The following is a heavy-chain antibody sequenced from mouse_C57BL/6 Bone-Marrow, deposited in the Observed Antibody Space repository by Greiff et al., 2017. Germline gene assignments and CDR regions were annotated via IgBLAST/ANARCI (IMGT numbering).Heavy chain of an antibody. CDR3: ARTAYYSNYDAMDY. J-gene: IGHJ4*01. CDR1: GYTFTSYW. Sequence: QVQLQQPGAELVMPGASVKLSCKASGYTFTSYWMHWVKQRPGQGLEWIGEIDPSDSYTNYNQKFKGKSTLTVDKSSSTAYMQLSSLTSEDSAVYYWARTAYYSNYDAMDYGGQGTSATVSS. CDR2: IDPSDSYT. V-gene: IGHV1-69*01. D-gene: IGHD2-5*01.